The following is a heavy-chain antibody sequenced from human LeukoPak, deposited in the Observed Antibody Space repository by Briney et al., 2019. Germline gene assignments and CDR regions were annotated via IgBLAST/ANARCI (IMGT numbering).Heavy chain of an antibody. CDR1: GYTLSSFG. J-gene: IGHJ4*02. CDR3: AKDGLPTYYDFWSAYYIDS. V-gene: IGHV1-18*01. Sequence: ASVRVSCKASGYTLSSFGVSWVRHAPGQGLEWRGWISAYNGKKKYGQNYQDRVTMTTDTSTRTAYMELRGLRSDDTAVYYCAKDGLPTYYDFWSAYYIDSWGQGTLVTVSS. D-gene: IGHD3-3*01. CDR2: ISAYNGKK.